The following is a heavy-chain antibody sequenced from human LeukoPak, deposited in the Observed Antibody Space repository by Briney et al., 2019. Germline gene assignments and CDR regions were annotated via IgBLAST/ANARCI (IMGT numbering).Heavy chain of an antibody. Sequence: GRSLRLSCAASGFTFSSYAMHWVRQAPGKGLEWVAVISYDGSNKYYADSVKGRFTISRDNSKNTLYLQMNSLRAEDTAVYYCAKDSIVVVITTSPFDYWGQGTLVTVSS. J-gene: IGHJ4*02. CDR2: ISYDGSNK. V-gene: IGHV3-30*04. CDR3: AKDSIVVVITTSPFDY. D-gene: IGHD3-22*01. CDR1: GFTFSSYA.